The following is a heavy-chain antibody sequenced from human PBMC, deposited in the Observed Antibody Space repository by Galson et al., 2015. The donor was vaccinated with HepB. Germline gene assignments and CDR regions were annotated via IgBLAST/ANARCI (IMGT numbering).Heavy chain of an antibody. D-gene: IGHD6-6*01. J-gene: IGHJ4*02. CDR2: IYWDDDK. CDR3: AHSSVAARPFDY. V-gene: IGHV2-5*02. Sequence: PALVKPTQTLTLTCSVSGFSLTTFGVGVAWIRQPPGKALEWLALIYWDDDKRYSPSLKSRLTITKDNSKNQVVLTMTNMDPVDTATYYCAHSSVAARPFDYWGQGTLVTVSS. CDR1: GFSLTTFGVG.